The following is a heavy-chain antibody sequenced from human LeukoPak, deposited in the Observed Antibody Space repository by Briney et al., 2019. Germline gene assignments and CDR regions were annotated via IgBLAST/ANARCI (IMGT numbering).Heavy chain of an antibody. D-gene: IGHD4-17*01. CDR2: IKQDGSEK. J-gene: IGHJ4*02. CDR3: ARTRDYRFEY. Sequence: GGSLRLSCAASGFTFSNCWMSWVRQAPGKGLEWVANIKQDGSEKYYVDSVKGRFTISRDNAKNSLYLQMNSLRAEDTAVYYCARTRDYRFEYWGQGTLATVSS. V-gene: IGHV3-7*03. CDR1: GFTFSNCW.